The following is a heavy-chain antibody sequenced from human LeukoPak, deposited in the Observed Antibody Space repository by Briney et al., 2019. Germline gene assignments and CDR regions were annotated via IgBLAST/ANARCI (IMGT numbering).Heavy chain of an antibody. V-gene: IGHV3-30*18. J-gene: IGHJ4*02. Sequence: PGGSLRLSCAASGFTFSSYWMSWVRQAPGKGLEWVAVISYDGSNKYYADSVKGRFTISRDNSKNTLYLQMNSLRAEDTAVYYCAKAAYSSSGYYFDYWGQGTLVTVSS. CDR1: GFTFSSYW. CDR2: ISYDGSNK. CDR3: AKAAYSSSGYYFDY. D-gene: IGHD6-13*01.